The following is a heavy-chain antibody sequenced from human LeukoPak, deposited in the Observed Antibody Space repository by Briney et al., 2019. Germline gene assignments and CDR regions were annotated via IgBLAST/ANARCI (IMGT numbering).Heavy chain of an antibody. CDR2: IYVTGN. D-gene: IGHD3-16*02. V-gene: IGHV4-59*08. CDR1: GGSIGTYY. CDR3: ARHIGGGIEDMDV. J-gene: IGHJ6*03. Sequence: SETLSLTCTVSGGSIGTYYWSRVQQSPGKGLEWIGYIYVTGNRYNPYLQSRVTISVDTSRNQFFLKMSSVTAADTAVYYCARHIGGGIEDMDVWGKGTKVTVSS.